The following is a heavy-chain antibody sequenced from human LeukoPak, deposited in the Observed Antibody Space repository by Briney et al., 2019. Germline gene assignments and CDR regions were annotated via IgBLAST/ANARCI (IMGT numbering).Heavy chain of an antibody. CDR2: MNPNSGNT. CDR1: GGTFSSYA. Sequence: ASVKVSCKASGGTFSSYAINWVRQATGQGLEWMGWMNPNSGNTGYAQKFQGRVTMTRNTSISTAYMELSSLRSEDTAVYYCARALRANYDYWGQGTLVTVSS. CDR3: ARALRANYDY. D-gene: IGHD5-12*01. V-gene: IGHV1-8*02. J-gene: IGHJ4*02.